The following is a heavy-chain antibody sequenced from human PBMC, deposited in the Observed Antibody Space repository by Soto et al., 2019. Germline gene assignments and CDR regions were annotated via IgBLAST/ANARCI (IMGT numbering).Heavy chain of an antibody. V-gene: IGHV4-31*03. Sequence: QVQLQESGPGLVKPSQTLSLTCTVSGGSISSGGYYWSWIRQHPGKGLEWIGYIYYSGSTYYNPSLKRRVTISVDTSKNQYPLQLSSVAGADTAMYYCARARAVCSGGRCSFEGYYYFDYWGQGTLVIVAS. CDR3: ARARAVCSGGRCSFEGYYYFDY. CDR2: IYYSGST. J-gene: IGHJ4*02. D-gene: IGHD2-15*01. CDR1: GGSISSGGYY.